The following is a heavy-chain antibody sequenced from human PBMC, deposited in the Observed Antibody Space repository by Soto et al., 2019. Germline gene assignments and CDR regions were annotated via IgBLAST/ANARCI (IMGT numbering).Heavy chain of an antibody. CDR1: GGSISSYY. D-gene: IGHD3-3*01. CDR2: IYYSGST. Sequence: SETLSLTCTVSGGSISSYYWSWIRQPPGKGLEWIGYIYYSGSTNYNPSLKSRVTISVDTSKNQFSLKLSSVTAADTAVYYWARARRFRHYGMDVWGQGTTVTVSS. CDR3: ARARRFRHYGMDV. J-gene: IGHJ6*02. V-gene: IGHV4-59*01.